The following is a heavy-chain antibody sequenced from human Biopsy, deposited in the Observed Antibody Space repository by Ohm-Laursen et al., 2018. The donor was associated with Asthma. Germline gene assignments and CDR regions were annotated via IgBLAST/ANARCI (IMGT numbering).Heavy chain of an antibody. CDR1: GGYTGSSDHH. J-gene: IGHJ6*02. D-gene: IGHD4-17*01. CDR2: VFWSGST. V-gene: IGHV4-30-4*01. Sequence: TLSLTCRASGGYTGSSDHHWAWIRQAPGKGLEWIGFVFWSGSTHYSRSLERLVSISIDTATNEFSMKLWSVSPADTAVYFCARVVSYGDIYFGIDVWGPGNTVVVS. CDR3: ARVVSYGDIYFGIDV.